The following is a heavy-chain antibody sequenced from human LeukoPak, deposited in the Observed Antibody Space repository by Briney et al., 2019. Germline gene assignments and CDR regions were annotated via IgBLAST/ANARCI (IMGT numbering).Heavy chain of an antibody. CDR3: ARSPIVGALNDY. D-gene: IGHD1-26*01. CDR1: GFTFSSHG. J-gene: IGHJ4*02. CDR2: ISSSSSTI. V-gene: IGHV3-48*01. Sequence: GRSLRLSCVASGFTFSSHGIHWVRQAPGKGLEWVSYISSSSSTIYYADSMKGRFTISRDNAKNSLYLQMNSLRAEDTAVYYCARSPIVGALNDYWGQGTLVTVSS.